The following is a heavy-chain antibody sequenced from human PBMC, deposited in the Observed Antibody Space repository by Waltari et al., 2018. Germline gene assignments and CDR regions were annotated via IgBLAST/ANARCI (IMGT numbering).Heavy chain of an antibody. CDR1: GGSISSGNYY. Sequence: QVQLQESGPGLVKPSQTLSLTCAVSGGSISSGNYYWNWIRPPAGKGLEWIGRVYTSGSTDYNPALKIRVTISVDTSKNQLSLKLTSVTAADTAVYYCARVGYDFWSGYSNGFDYWGQGTLVTVSS. CDR2: VYTSGST. CDR3: ARVGYDFWSGYSNGFDY. D-gene: IGHD3-3*01. J-gene: IGHJ4*02. V-gene: IGHV4-61*02.